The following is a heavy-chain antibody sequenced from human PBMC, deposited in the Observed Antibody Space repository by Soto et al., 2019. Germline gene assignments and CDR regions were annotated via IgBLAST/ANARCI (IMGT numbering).Heavy chain of an antibody. V-gene: IGHV1-3*01. CDR1: GYTFTSYA. CDR2: INAGNGNT. D-gene: IGHD2-2*01. J-gene: IGHJ3*02. CDR3: ARYCSSTSCSMVGAFDI. Sequence: GASVKVSCKASGYTFTSYAMHWVRQAPGQRLEWMEWINAGNGNTKYSQKFQGRVTITRDTSASTAYMELSSLRSEDTAVYYCARYCSSTSCSMVGAFDIWGQGTMVTVSS.